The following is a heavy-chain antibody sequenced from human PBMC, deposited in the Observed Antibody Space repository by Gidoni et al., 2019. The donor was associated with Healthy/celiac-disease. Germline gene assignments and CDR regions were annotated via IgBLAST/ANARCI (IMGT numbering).Heavy chain of an antibody. CDR1: GYTFTSYA. V-gene: IGHV1-3*01. CDR3: ARPLGYCTNGVCYREPLGV. D-gene: IGHD2-8*01. CDR2: INAGNGNT. J-gene: IGHJ6*02. Sequence: QVQLVQSGAEVKKPGASVKGSCKASGYTFTSYAMHLVRQAPVQRLDWMGWINAGNGNTKYSQKFQGRVTITRDTSASTAYMELSSLRSEDTAVYYCARPLGYCTNGVCYREPLGVWGQGTTVTVSS.